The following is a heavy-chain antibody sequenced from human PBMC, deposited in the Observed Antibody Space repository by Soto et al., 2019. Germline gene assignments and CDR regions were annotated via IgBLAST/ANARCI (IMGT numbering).Heavy chain of an antibody. J-gene: IGHJ4*02. V-gene: IGHV3-23*01. CDR3: AKGPRGAVTTVWYYFDY. CDR1: GFTFSSYA. Sequence: GGSLRLSCAASGFTFSSYAMSWVRQAPGKGLEWVSAISGSGGSTYYADSVKGRFTISRDNSKNTRYLQMNSLGAEDTAVYYCAKGPRGAVTTVWYYFDYWGQGTLVTVSS. D-gene: IGHD4-17*01. CDR2: ISGSGGST.